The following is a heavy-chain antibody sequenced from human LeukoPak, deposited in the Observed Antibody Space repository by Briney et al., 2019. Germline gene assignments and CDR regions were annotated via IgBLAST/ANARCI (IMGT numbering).Heavy chain of an antibody. J-gene: IGHJ6*02. CDR3: ASELDYYDSSVYHRSYYYGMDV. CDR1: GFTFSSYD. Sequence: GGSLRLSCAASGFTFSSYDMHWVRQAPGKGLEWVTVITYDGSDKYYAESVKGRFTISRDNSKNTLYLQMDSLRGEDTAVYYCASELDYYDSSVYHRSYYYGMDVWGQGTTVTVSS. CDR2: ITYDGSDK. D-gene: IGHD3-22*01. V-gene: IGHV3-30-3*01.